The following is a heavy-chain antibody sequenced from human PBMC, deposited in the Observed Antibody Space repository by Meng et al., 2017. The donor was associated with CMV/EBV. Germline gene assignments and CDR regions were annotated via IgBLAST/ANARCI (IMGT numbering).Heavy chain of an antibody. D-gene: IGHD6-13*01. V-gene: IGHV4-38-2*02. Sequence: SETLSLTCTVSGYSISSGYYWGWIRQPPGKGLEWIGSIYHSGSTYYNPSLKSRVTISVDTSKNQFSPKLSSVTAADTAVYYCARVATGYSSSWAYGGMDVWGQGTTVTVSS. CDR1: GYSISSGYY. CDR2: IYHSGST. J-gene: IGHJ6*02. CDR3: ARVATGYSSSWAYGGMDV.